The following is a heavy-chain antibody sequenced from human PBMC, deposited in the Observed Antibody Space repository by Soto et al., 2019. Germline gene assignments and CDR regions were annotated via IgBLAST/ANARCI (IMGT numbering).Heavy chain of an antibody. Sequence: PSYTLSLTCTVSGDSMISTTIYWGWIRQPPGRGLEWIGAISSIGSTYYNPSLEGRVTISVDTSKNQFSLKVTSVTAADTGLYYCARTEHGDFDFVFGIWGQGTLVTVSS. D-gene: IGHD2-21*02. CDR2: ISSIGST. V-gene: IGHV4-39*01. J-gene: IGHJ1*01. CDR3: ARTEHGDFDFVFGI. CDR1: GDSMISTTIY.